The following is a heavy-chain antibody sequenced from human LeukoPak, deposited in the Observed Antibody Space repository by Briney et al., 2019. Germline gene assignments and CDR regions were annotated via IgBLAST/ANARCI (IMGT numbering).Heavy chain of an antibody. V-gene: IGHV3-23*01. CDR1: GFTFSTYA. CDR3: ARGSSSWFGEGNFDY. J-gene: IGHJ4*02. Sequence: GGSLRLSCAASGFTFSTYAMTWVRQAPGKGLQWVSGISGSGASTYYADSVKGRFTISRDNSKNTLYLQMNSLRAEDTAVYYCARGSSSWFGEGNFDYWGQGTLVTVSS. D-gene: IGHD6-13*01. CDR2: ISGSGAST.